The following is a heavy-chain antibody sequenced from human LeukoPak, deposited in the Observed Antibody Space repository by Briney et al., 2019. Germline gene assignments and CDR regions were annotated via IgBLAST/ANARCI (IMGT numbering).Heavy chain of an antibody. J-gene: IGHJ4*02. CDR2: MNPNSGNT. CDR1: GYTFTSYD. D-gene: IGHD2-2*01. Sequence: ASVKVSCKASGYTFTSYDINWVRQATGQGLEWMGWMNPNSGNTGYAQKFQGRVTMTRDTSTSTVYMELSSLRSEDTAVYYCARDLSIVVVPAAPDRSVGYWGQGTLVTVSS. CDR3: ARDLSIVVVPAAPDRSVGY. V-gene: IGHV1-8*01.